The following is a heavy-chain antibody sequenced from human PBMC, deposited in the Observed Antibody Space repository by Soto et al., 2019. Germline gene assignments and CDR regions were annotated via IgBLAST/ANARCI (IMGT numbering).Heavy chain of an antibody. V-gene: IGHV3-7*01. CDR2: IKQDGSEI. Sequence: DVRLVESGGGLVQPGGSLKLSCEDSGLPKYWMAWVRQAPGKGLEWVANIKQDGSEIEYVDAVKGRFTISRDNAKKSLDLQMNSLTVEDTAVYYGARGGGGLSEDWGQGIKVTVAS. CDR1: GLPKYW. J-gene: IGHJ4*02. CDR3: ARGGGGLSED. D-gene: IGHD3-16*01.